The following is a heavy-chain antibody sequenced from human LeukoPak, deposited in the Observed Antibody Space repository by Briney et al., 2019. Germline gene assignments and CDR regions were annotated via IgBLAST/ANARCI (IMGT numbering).Heavy chain of an antibody. Sequence: GESLKISCKGSGYSFTSYWIGWVCQMPGKGLEWMGIIYPADSDTRYSPSLQGQVTISADKSISTAYLQWSSVKASDTAMYYCARLDTAMVLILYWGQGTLVTVSS. J-gene: IGHJ4*02. CDR1: GYSFTSYW. D-gene: IGHD5-18*01. V-gene: IGHV5-51*01. CDR3: ARLDTAMVLILY. CDR2: IYPADSDT.